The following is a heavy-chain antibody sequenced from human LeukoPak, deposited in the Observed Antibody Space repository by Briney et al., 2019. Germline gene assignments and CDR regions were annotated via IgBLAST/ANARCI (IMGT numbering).Heavy chain of an antibody. CDR1: GGSFSGYY. J-gene: IGHJ4*02. CDR3: ARYSGDDSSDHFDY. Sequence: SETLSLTCAVYGGSFSGYYWSWIRQPPGKGLEWIGEINHSGSTNYNPSLKSRVTISVDTSKNQFPLKLSSVTAADTAVYYCARYSGDDSSDHFDYWGQGTLVTVSS. V-gene: IGHV4-34*01. D-gene: IGHD3-22*01. CDR2: INHSGST.